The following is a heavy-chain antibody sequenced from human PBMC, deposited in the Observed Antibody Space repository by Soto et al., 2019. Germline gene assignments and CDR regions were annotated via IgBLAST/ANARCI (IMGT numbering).Heavy chain of an antibody. CDR3: ATALGCRSTSCTLDY. V-gene: IGHV1-69*01. Sequence: QVQLVQSGAEVKKPGSSVKVSCKASGGTFGSYAFSWVRQAPGQGFGWMGGIIPAPGAAHYAQKFQGRVTITADESTSTAYMELSSLSSQDTAVYYCATALGCRSTSCTLDYWGQGTRVIVSS. CDR1: GGTFGSYA. CDR2: IIPAPGAA. D-gene: IGHD2-2*01. J-gene: IGHJ4*02.